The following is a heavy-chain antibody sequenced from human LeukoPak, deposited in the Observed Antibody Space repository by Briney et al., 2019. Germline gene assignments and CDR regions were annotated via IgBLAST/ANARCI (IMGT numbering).Heavy chain of an antibody. CDR3: ARSAAAVTAIDY. V-gene: IGHV4-59*01. D-gene: IGHD2-21*02. CDR1: GGSISTYY. Sequence: SGTLSLTCTVSGGSISTYYWSWIRQPPGKGLEWIGYIYYTGSTNYNPSLKSRVTISVDTSKNQFSLKLSSVTTADTAVYYCARSAAAVTAIDYWGQGTLVTVSS. J-gene: IGHJ4*02. CDR2: IYYTGST.